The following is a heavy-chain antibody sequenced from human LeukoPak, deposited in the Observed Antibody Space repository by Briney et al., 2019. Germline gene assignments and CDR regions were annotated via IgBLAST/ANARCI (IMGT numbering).Heavy chain of an antibody. V-gene: IGHV3-30*04. CDR1: GFNLSSYA. CDR2: ISYDGSNK. Sequence: GALKPSCSGSGFNLSSYAMQLVRQAPGQGLEGGAVISYDGSNKYYADSVKGRFTISRDNSKNTLYLQMNSLRAEDTAVYYCASLWFGELSDFDYWGQGTLVTVSS. J-gene: IGHJ4*02. D-gene: IGHD3-10*01. CDR3: ASLWFGELSDFDY.